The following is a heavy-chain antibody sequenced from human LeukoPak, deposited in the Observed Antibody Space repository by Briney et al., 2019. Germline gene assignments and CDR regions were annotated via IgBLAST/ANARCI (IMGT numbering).Heavy chain of an antibody. CDR3: ARAEWESTAMADWYYYHYGMDV. CDR1: GFTFSSYG. V-gene: IGHV3-33*01. Sequence: QPGGSLRLSCAASGFTFSSYGMHWVRQAPGKGLEWVAVIWYDGSNKYYADSVKGRFTISRDNSKNTLYLQMNSLRAEDTAVYYCARAEWESTAMADWYYYHYGMDVWGQGTTVTVSS. D-gene: IGHD5-18*01. CDR2: IWYDGSNK. J-gene: IGHJ6*02.